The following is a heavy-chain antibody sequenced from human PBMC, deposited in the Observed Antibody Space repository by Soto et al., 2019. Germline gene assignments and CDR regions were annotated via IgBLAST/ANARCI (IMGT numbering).Heavy chain of an antibody. D-gene: IGHD3-3*01. Sequence: QVQLVQSGAEVKKPGASVKVSCKASGYTFTSYGISGVRQAPGQGLEWMGWISAYNGNTNYAQKLQGRVTMTTDTSTSTGYMALRSLRSDDTAVYYCARYYFWSGYYYFDYCGQGTLVTVSS. CDR2: ISAYNGNT. V-gene: IGHV1-18*01. CDR3: ARYYFWSGYYYFDY. J-gene: IGHJ4*02. CDR1: GYTFTSYG.